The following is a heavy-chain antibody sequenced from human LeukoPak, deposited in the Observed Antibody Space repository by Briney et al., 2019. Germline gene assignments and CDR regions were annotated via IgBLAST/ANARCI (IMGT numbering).Heavy chain of an antibody. CDR3: ARGDYYGSGTYYKKTVDY. J-gene: IGHJ4*02. V-gene: IGHV1-2*02. Sequence: ASVKVSCKASGYTFTGHYMHWVRQAPGQGPEWMGWINPNSGGTNYAQKFQGRVTMTRDTSISTAYMELSRLRSDDTAVYYCARGDYYGSGTYYKKTVDYWGQGTLVTVSS. D-gene: IGHD3-10*01. CDR1: GYTFTGHY. CDR2: INPNSGGT.